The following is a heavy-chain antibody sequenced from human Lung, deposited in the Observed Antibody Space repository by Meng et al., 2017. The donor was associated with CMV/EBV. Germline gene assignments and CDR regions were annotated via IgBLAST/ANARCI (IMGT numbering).Heavy chain of an antibody. D-gene: IGHD6-19*01. Sequence: RGSXRLXCAASGFSFSNYDMHWVRQAPGKGLEWVAIIRYDGSSKYNTDSVKGRFTISRDNSKNTLSLQMNSLGAEDTAVYYCAKNGQGTSGWFYFDLWGQGTXVNGAS. CDR2: IRYDGSSK. CDR1: GFSFSNYD. J-gene: IGHJ4*02. CDR3: AKNGQGTSGWFYFDL. V-gene: IGHV3-30*02.